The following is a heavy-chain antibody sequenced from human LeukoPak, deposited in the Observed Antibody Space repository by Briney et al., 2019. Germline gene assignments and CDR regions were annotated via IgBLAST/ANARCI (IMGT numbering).Heavy chain of an antibody. CDR1: GFTFSDYY. J-gene: IGHJ3*02. Sequence: GGSLRLSCAASGFTFSDYYMSWIRQAPGKGLEWVSYISSSGSTIYYADSVKGRFTISRDNAKNSLYLQMNSLRAEDTAVYYCARRCSSTSCQGRAFDIWGQGTMVTVSS. CDR3: ARRCSSTSCQGRAFDI. D-gene: IGHD2-2*01. CDR2: ISSSGSTI. V-gene: IGHV3-11*04.